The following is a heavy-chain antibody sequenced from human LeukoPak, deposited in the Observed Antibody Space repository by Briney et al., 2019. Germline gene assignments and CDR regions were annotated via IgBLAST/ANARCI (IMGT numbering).Heavy chain of an antibody. V-gene: IGHV4-39*07. J-gene: IGHJ5*02. CDR2: IYYSGST. CDR1: GGSVSSSSYY. D-gene: IGHD6-13*01. CDR3: ARERASIAAAANWFDP. Sequence: SETLSLTCTVSGGSVSSSSYYWGWIRQPPGKGLEWIGSIYYSGSTYYNPSLKSRVTISVDTSKNQFSLKLSSVTAADTAVYYCARERASIAAAANWFDPWGQGTLVTVSS.